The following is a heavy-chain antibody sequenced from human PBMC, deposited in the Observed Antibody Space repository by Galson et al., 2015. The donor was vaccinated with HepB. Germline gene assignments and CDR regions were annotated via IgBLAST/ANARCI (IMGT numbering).Heavy chain of an antibody. J-gene: IGHJ4*02. Sequence: CAISGDSVSSNSAAWNWIRQSPSRGLEWLGRTYYRSKWYNDCAVSVKSRITINPDTSRNQFSLQLNSVTPEDTAVYYCARSYYYDSSGYYFPFDYWGQGTLVTVSS. CDR2: TYYRSKWYN. CDR1: GDSVSSNSAA. D-gene: IGHD3-22*01. CDR3: ARSYYYDSSGYYFPFDY. V-gene: IGHV6-1*01.